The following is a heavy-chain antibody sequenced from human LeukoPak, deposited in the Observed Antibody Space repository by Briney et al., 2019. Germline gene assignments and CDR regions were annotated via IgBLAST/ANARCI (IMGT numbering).Heavy chain of an antibody. Sequence: SETLSLTCAVYGGSFSNYYWSWIRQPPGKGLEWIGEINHSGSTNYNPSLKSRVTISVDTSKNQFSLNLRSVTAADTAVYYCARPSYDAFDIWGQGTMVTVSS. V-gene: IGHV4-34*01. CDR2: INHSGST. CDR1: GGSFSNYY. J-gene: IGHJ3*02. CDR3: ARPSYDAFDI.